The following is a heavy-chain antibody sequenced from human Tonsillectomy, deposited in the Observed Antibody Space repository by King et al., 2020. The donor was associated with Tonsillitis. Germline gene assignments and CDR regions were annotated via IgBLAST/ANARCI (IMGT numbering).Heavy chain of an antibody. CDR2: ISSSSSYI. CDR3: ARDWTTGGYFDY. J-gene: IGHJ4*02. Sequence: QLVQSGGGLVKPGGSLRLSCAASGFTFSSYSMNWDRQAPGKGLEWVSSISSSSSYIYYADSVKGRFTISRDNAKNSLYLQMNSLRAEDTAVYYCARDWTTGGYFDYWGQGTLVTVSS. CDR1: GFTFSSYS. D-gene: IGHD3/OR15-3a*01. V-gene: IGHV3-21*01.